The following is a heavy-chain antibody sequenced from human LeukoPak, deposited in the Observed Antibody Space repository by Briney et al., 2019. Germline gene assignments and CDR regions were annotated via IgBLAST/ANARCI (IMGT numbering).Heavy chain of an antibody. Sequence: SETLSLTCAVYGGSFSGYYWSWIRQPPGKGLEWIGEINHSGSTNYNPSLKSRVTISVDTSKNQFSLKLSSVTAADTAVYYCARETSGYHAEYLQHWGQGTLVTVSS. CDR2: INHSGST. CDR1: GGSFSGYY. V-gene: IGHV4-34*01. CDR3: ARETSGYHAEYLQH. J-gene: IGHJ1*01. D-gene: IGHD3-22*01.